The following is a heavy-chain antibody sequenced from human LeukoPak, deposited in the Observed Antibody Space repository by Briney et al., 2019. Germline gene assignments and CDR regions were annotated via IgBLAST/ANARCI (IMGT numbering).Heavy chain of an antibody. V-gene: IGHV3-7*01. CDR2: IKQDGSEK. Sequence: GGSLRLSCAASGFTFSSYWMSWVRQAQGKGLEWVANIKQDGSEKYYVDSVKGRFTISRDNAKNSLYLQMNSLRAEDTAVYYCARVRTTVTTFDAFDIWGQGTMVTVSS. D-gene: IGHD4-17*01. CDR3: ARVRTTVTTFDAFDI. J-gene: IGHJ3*02. CDR1: GFTFSSYW.